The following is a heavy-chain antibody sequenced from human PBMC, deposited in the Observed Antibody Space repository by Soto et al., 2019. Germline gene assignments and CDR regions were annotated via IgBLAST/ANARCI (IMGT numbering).Heavy chain of an antibody. V-gene: IGHV4-39*01. Sequence: QLQLQESGPGLVKPSETLSLTCTVSGGSISSSSYYWVWIRQPPGKGLEWIGSIYYSGSTYYNPSLKSRVTISVDTSKNQFSLKLSSVTAADTAVYYCARIAVPAAIFSDGPPYYFDYWGQGTLVTVSS. D-gene: IGHD2-2*02. CDR2: IYYSGST. CDR3: ARIAVPAAIFSDGPPYYFDY. J-gene: IGHJ4*02. CDR1: GGSISSSSYY.